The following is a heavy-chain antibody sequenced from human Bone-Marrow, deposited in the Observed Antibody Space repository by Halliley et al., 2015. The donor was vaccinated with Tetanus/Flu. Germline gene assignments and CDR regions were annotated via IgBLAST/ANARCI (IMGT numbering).Heavy chain of an antibody. V-gene: IGHV3-23*01. CDR3: ASEGTLPGLDLDY. CDR2: IGGSGSPT. Sequence: WVAVIGGSGSPTYYADSVRGRFTISRDNSKSTLYLQMNSLRAEDTAVYFCASEGTLPGLDLDYWGQGTLVTVSS. J-gene: IGHJ4*02. D-gene: IGHD1-1*01.